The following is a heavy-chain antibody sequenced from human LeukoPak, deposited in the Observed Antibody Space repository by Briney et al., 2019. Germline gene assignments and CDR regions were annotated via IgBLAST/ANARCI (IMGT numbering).Heavy chain of an antibody. Sequence: SETLSLTCTVSGGSISSISHYGGWIRQPPGKGLEWIGSIYYGGSTYYNPSLKSRVTISVDTSKNQFSLKLSSVTAADTAVYYCARLSGSRGGFDYWGQGTLVTVSS. CDR2: IYYGGST. J-gene: IGHJ4*02. V-gene: IGHV4-39*01. D-gene: IGHD1-26*01. CDR1: GGSISSISHY. CDR3: ARLSGSRGGFDY.